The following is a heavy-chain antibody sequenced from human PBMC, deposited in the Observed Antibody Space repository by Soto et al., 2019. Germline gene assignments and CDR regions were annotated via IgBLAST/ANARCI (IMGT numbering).Heavy chain of an antibody. CDR3: AKSGVPTVSYFDS. J-gene: IGHJ4*02. CDR1: GFTFSSYA. V-gene: IGHV3-23*01. Sequence: PGGSLRLSCEVSGFTFSSYAMSWVRQAPGKRLEWVSGISGSGISTYYADSVKGRFTISRDNSKNSLYLQMNSLRVEDTALYYCAKSGVPTVSYFDSWGQGTLVTVSS. D-gene: IGHD4-4*01. CDR2: ISGSGIST.